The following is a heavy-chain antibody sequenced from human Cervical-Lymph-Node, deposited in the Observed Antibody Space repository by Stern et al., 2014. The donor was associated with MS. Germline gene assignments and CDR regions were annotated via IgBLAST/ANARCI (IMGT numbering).Heavy chain of an antibody. CDR2: IYSRGNP. Sequence: QVQLQQSGPGLVKPSQTLSLTCTVSGVSITSSSFYWTWIRQPAGKGLEWIGRIYSRGNPDYNPPLKGQVTMSLDASKNQFSLELTSGTADDTAVYYCARQAGYYDNSAYYNYWGQGTLVTVSS. CDR1: GVSITSSSFY. D-gene: IGHD3-22*01. V-gene: IGHV4-61*02. CDR3: ARQAGYYDNSAYYNY. J-gene: IGHJ4*02.